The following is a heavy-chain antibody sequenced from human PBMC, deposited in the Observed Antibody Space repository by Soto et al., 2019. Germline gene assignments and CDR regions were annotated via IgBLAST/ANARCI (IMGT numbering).Heavy chain of an antibody. Sequence: ASVKVSCKVSGYTLTELSMHWVRQAPGKGLERMGDFDPEDGETIYAQKFQGRVTMTEDTSTDTAYMELSSLRSEGSAVYYCARADSSCWPDYYGMDVWCQGTTVTVSS. V-gene: IGHV1-24*01. D-gene: IGHD6-19*01. J-gene: IGHJ6*02. CDR1: GYTLTELS. CDR3: ARADSSCWPDYYGMDV. CDR2: FDPEDGET.